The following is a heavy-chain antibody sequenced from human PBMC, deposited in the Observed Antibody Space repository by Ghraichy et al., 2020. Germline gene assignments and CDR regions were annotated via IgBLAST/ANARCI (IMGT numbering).Heavy chain of an antibody. CDR1: GGTFSSYA. J-gene: IGHJ6*03. D-gene: IGHD6-13*01. Sequence: SVKVSCKASGGTFSSYAISWVRQAPGQGLEWMGGIIPIFGTANYAQKFQGRVTITADESTSTAYMELSSLRSEDTAVYYCAGGPSSSWYDRYYYYMDVWGKGTTVTVSS. CDR2: IIPIFGTA. V-gene: IGHV1-69*13. CDR3: AGGPSSSWYDRYYYYMDV.